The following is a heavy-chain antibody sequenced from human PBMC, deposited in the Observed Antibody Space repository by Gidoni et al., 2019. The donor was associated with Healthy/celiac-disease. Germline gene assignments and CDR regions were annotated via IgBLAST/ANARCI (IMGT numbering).Heavy chain of an antibody. J-gene: IGHJ5*02. D-gene: IGHD2-2*02. Sequence: QVQLVQSGAEVKKPGASVKVSCKASGYTFTGYYMHWVRQAPGQGLEWMGWINPNSGGTNYAQKFQGRVTMTRDTSISTAYMELSRLRSDDTAVYYCARPSLGYCSSTSCYRENWFDPWGQGTLVTVSS. V-gene: IGHV1-2*02. CDR2: INPNSGGT. CDR1: GYTFTGYY. CDR3: ARPSLGYCSSTSCYRENWFDP.